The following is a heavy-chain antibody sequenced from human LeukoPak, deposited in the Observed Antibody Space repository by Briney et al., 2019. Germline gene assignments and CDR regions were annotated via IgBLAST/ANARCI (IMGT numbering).Heavy chain of an antibody. J-gene: IGHJ4*02. Sequence: GGSLRLSCAASGFTFSSHGMNWVRQAPGKGLEWVSGISPSGGITYYTDSVKGRFTISRDNSKNTLYLQMNSLRAEDTAVYYCATQLDIVVVPAAKPADYWGQGTLVTVSS. D-gene: IGHD2-2*02. CDR2: ISPSGGIT. CDR1: GFTFSSHG. V-gene: IGHV3-23*01. CDR3: ATQLDIVVVPAAKPADY.